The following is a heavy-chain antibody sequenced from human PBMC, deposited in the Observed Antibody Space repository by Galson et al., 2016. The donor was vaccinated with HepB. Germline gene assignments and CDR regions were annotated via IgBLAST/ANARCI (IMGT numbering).Heavy chain of an antibody. J-gene: IGHJ6*02. Sequence: SLRLSCAASGFTIRAYAMYWVRQAPGRGLERLSVTSFDGTNTDYADSVRGRFTMSRDNSQNTVHLFLSGLRAEDTATYYCARGRAAMDVWGQGTTVFVSS. D-gene: IGHD3-10*01. CDR2: TSFDGTNT. V-gene: IGHV3-30-3*01. CDR3: ARGRAAMDV. CDR1: GFTIRAYA.